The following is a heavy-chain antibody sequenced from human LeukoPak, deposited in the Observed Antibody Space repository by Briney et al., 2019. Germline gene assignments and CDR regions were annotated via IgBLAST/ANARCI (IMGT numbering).Heavy chain of an antibody. Sequence: SETLSLTCTVSGGSVSSGSYYWSWIRQPPGKGLEWIGYIYYSGSTNYNPSLKSRVTISVDTSKNQFSLKLSSVTAADTAVYYCARDSLGYSSSSWGGARVSDAFDIWGQGTMVTVSS. V-gene: IGHV4-61*01. D-gene: IGHD6-6*01. CDR2: IYYSGST. CDR3: ARDSLGYSSSSWGGARVSDAFDI. CDR1: GGSVSSGSYY. J-gene: IGHJ3*02.